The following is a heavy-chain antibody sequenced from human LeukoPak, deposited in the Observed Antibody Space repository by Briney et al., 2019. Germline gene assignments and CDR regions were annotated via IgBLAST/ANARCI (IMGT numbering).Heavy chain of an antibody. V-gene: IGHV4-4*07. D-gene: IGHD3-10*01. CDR3: AREVRRGGYYFDY. CDR2: IYTSGST. Sequence: KPSETLSLTCAVYGGSFSGYYWSWIRQPPGKGLEWIGRIYTSGSTNYNPSLKSRVTMSVDTSKNQFSLKLSSVTAADTAVYYCAREVRRGGYYFDYWGQGTLVTVSS. CDR1: GGSFSGYY. J-gene: IGHJ4*02.